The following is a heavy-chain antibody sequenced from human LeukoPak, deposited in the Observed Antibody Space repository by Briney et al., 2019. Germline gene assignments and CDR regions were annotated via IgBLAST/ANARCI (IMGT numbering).Heavy chain of an antibody. CDR3: ALTEVVAATPYY. CDR2: IYYSGST. J-gene: IGHJ4*02. V-gene: IGHV4-30-4*08. CDR1: GGSISSGDYY. Sequence: SQTLSLTCTVSGGSISSGDYYWSWIRQPPGKGLEWIGYIYYSGSTYYNPSLKSRVTISVDTSKNQFSLKLSSVTAADTAVYYCALTEVVAATPYYWGQGTLVTVSA. D-gene: IGHD2-15*01.